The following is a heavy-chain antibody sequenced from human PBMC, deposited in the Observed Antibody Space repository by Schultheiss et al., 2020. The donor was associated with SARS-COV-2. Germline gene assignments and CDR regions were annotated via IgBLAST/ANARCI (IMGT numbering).Heavy chain of an antibody. CDR3: ARHADFPTYYYMDV. Sequence: SQTLSLTCTVSGGSISSSSYYWSWIRQPPGKGLEWIGYIYYSGSTNYNPSLKSRVTISVDTSKNQFSLKLSSVTAADTAVYYCARHADFPTYYYMDVWGKGTTVTVSS. CDR2: IYYSGST. CDR1: GGSISSSSYY. V-gene: IGHV4-61*05. J-gene: IGHJ6*03. D-gene: IGHD3-3*01.